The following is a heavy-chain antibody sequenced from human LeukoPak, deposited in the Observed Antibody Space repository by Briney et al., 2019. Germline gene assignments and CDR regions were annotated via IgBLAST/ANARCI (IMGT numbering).Heavy chain of an antibody. CDR1: GLTFSGYW. CDR3: AKGPERRGFCSGSACYSDC. CDR2: IKQDGSEK. D-gene: IGHD2-8*02. V-gene: IGHV3-7*02. Sequence: PGGSLRLSCAASGLTFSGYWMSWVRQAPGKGLEWVANIKQDGSEKYYVDSVKGRFTISRDNADNSLHLQMNSLSAEDTAVYYCAKGPERRGFCSGSACYSDCWGQGTLVTVSS. J-gene: IGHJ4*02.